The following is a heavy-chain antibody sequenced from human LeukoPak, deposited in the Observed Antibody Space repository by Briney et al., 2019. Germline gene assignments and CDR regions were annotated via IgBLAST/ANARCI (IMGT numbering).Heavy chain of an antibody. CDR2: IKGVGSEK. V-gene: IGHV3-7*01. J-gene: IGHJ1*01. CDR3: VKLSEH. Sequence: GGSLRLSCVASGFTFSNHWMSWVRQAPGKGGEWVSNIKGVGSEKYYVESVKGRFTISRDNAKNSLYLQMNSLRAEDSAVYYCVKLSEHWGQGTLVTVSS. CDR1: GFTFSNHW. D-gene: IGHD1-26*01.